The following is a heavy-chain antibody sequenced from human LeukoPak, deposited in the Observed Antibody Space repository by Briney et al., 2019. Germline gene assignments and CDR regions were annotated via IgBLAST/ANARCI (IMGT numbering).Heavy chain of an antibody. CDR1: GYSFTSYW. Sequence: GESLKISFKGSGYSFTSYWIGWVRQMPGKGPEWMGIIYPGDSDTRDSPSFQVQVTISADKSISTAYLQWSSLKASDTAMYYCARRGDSNNNWFDPWGQGTLVTVSS. V-gene: IGHV5-51*01. CDR2: IYPGDSDT. J-gene: IGHJ5*02. CDR3: ARRGDSNNNWFDP. D-gene: IGHD4-11*01.